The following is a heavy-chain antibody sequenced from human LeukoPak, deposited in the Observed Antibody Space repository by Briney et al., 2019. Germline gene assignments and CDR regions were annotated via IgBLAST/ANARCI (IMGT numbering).Heavy chain of an antibody. J-gene: IGHJ6*02. CDR3: ARHGCSSTSCYSVLPAYYYYYGMDV. V-gene: IGHV4-39*01. D-gene: IGHD2-2*01. CDR2: IYYSGST. Sequence: SETLSLTCTVSGGSISSGAYYWGWIRQPPGKGLEWIGSIYYSGSTYYNPSLKSRVTISVDTSKNQFSLKLSSVTAADTAVYYCARHGCSSTSCYSVLPAYYYYYGMDVWGQGTTVTVSS. CDR1: GGSISSGAYY.